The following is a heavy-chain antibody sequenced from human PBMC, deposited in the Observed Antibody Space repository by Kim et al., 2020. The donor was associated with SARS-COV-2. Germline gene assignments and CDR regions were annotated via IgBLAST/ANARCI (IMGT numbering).Heavy chain of an antibody. Sequence: GGSMRLSCTTSGFTFADYVMHWVRQAPGKCLHLFSLISGYSVARYYAYSVRGRFTISRDNSKNSLYLEMNGLLNDDTAFYYCAAGGGHDFWSGIEIDFWGQGTLVTVSS. CDR2: ISGYSVAR. CDR1: GFTFADYV. V-gene: IGHV3-43*02. J-gene: IGHJ4*02. CDR3: AAGGGHDFWSGIEIDF. D-gene: IGHD3-3*01.